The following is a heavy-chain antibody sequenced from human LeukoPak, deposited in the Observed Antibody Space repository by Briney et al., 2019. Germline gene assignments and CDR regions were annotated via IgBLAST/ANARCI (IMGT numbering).Heavy chain of an antibody. CDR1: GGTFSSYA. Sequence: ASVKVSCKASGGTFSSYAISWVRQAPGQGLEWMGRIIPILGIANYAQKFQGRVTITADKSTSTAYMELSSLRSEDTAVYYCARGPGRDYYGSGSYYVWGQGTLVTASS. V-gene: IGHV1-69*04. CDR3: ARGPGRDYYGSGSYYV. J-gene: IGHJ4*02. D-gene: IGHD3-10*01. CDR2: IIPILGIA.